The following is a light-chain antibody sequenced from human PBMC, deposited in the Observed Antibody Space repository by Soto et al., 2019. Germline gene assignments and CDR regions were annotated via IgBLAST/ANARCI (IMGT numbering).Light chain of an antibody. CDR1: QSVSSY. CDR2: DAS. CDR3: QQRSNWPRT. V-gene: IGKV3-11*01. J-gene: IGKJ1*01. Sequence: EIVLTQSPATLSLSPGERATLSCRASQSVSSYLAWYQRKPGQAPRLLIYDASNRATGIPARFSGSGSGTDFTLTISSLGPEDFAVYYGQQRSNWPRTFGQGTKVEIK.